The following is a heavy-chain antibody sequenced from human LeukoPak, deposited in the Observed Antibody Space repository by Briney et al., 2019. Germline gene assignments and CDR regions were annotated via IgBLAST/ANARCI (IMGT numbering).Heavy chain of an antibody. D-gene: IGHD3-10*01. Sequence: SETLSLTCTVSGGSLSSHYWSWVRQPPGKGLEWTGYIYYSGSTNYNPSLKSRVTISVDTSKNQFSLKLSSVTAADTAVYYCARVGSGSYGPEYFQHWGQGTLVTVSS. CDR3: ARVGSGSYGPEYFQH. J-gene: IGHJ1*01. V-gene: IGHV4-59*11. CDR1: GGSLSSHY. CDR2: IYYSGST.